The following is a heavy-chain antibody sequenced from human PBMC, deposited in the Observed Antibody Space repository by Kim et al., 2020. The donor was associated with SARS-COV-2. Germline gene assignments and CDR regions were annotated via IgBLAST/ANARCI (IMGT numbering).Heavy chain of an antibody. CDR1: GFTFSSYA. CDR2: ISYDGSNK. D-gene: IGHD1-26*01. J-gene: IGHJ3*02. CDR3: ARDREGSAEDALDAFDI. V-gene: IGHV3-30-3*01. Sequence: GGSLRLSCAASGFTFSSYAMHWVRQAPGKGLEWVAVISYDGSNKYYADSVKGRFTISRDNSKNTLYLQMNSLRAEDTAVYYCARDREGSAEDALDAFDIWGQGTMVTVSS.